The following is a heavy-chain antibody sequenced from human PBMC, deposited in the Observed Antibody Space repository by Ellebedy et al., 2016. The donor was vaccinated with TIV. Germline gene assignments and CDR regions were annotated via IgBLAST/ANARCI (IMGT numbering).Heavy chain of an antibody. D-gene: IGHD3-10*01. CDR1: GISLRSYA. V-gene: IGHV3-66*01. CDR2: IYGGDST. J-gene: IGHJ5*02. CDR3: ARDPTRSGWFDP. Sequence: GESLKISCAASGISLRSYAMSWVRQAPGKGLEWVSTIYGGDSTYYADSVKGRFTISRDNSKKTVYLQMDSLRVEDTAVYYCARDPTRSGWFDPWGQGALVTVSS.